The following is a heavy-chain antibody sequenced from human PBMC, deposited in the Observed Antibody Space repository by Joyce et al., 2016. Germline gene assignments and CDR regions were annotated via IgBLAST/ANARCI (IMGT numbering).Heavy chain of an antibody. D-gene: IGHD2/OR15-2a*01. J-gene: IGHJ4*02. V-gene: IGHV4-38-2*02. Sequence: VQLQESDPGLVKPSETLSLTCDVSGDSISSGYFYGWVRQAPGKGLEWIANIYHNGKTYYNASLKSRVTISVDTSKNQLSLKLSSVTAADTAVYYCARDPQNFGFWGQGTLVIVSS. CDR3: ARDPQNFGF. CDR1: GDSISSGYF. CDR2: IYHNGKT.